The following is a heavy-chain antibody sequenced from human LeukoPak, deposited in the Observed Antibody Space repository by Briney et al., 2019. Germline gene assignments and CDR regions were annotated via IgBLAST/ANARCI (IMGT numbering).Heavy chain of an antibody. CDR3: ARLWFKWFDP. Sequence: PSETLSLTCAAYGGSFSGYYWSWIRQPPGKGLEWIGEINHSGSTNYNPSLKSRVTISVDTSKNQFSLKLSSVTAADTAVYYCARLWFKWFDPWGQGTLVTVSS. V-gene: IGHV4-34*01. D-gene: IGHD3-10*01. CDR2: INHSGST. J-gene: IGHJ5*02. CDR1: GGSFSGYY.